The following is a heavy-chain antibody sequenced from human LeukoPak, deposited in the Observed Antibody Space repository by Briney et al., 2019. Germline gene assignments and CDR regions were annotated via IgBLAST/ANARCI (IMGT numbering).Heavy chain of an antibody. CDR1: GYSISSGYY. CDR2: IYHSGST. D-gene: IGHD3-10*01. Sequence: PSETLSLTCIVSGYSISSGYYWGWIRQPPGKGLEWIGSIYHSGSTYYNPSLKSRVTISVDTSKNQFSLKLSSVTAADTAVYYCARDCSGSGSYLYYFDYWGQGTLVTVSS. CDR3: ARDCSGSGSYLYYFDY. V-gene: IGHV4-38-2*02. J-gene: IGHJ4*02.